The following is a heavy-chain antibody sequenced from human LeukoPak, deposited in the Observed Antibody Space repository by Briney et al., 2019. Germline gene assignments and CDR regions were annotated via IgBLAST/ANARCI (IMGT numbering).Heavy chain of an antibody. V-gene: IGHV4-39*01. J-gene: IGHJ5*02. CDR1: GGSISSSSYY. Sequence: SETLSLTCTVSGGSISSSSYYWGWIRQPPGKGLEWIGSIHYGGSTYYNPSLKSRVTIPVDTSKNQFSLKLSSVTAADTAVYYCARLGMAVAENWFDPWGQGTLVTVSS. CDR2: IHYGGST. CDR3: ARLGMAVAENWFDP. D-gene: IGHD6-19*01.